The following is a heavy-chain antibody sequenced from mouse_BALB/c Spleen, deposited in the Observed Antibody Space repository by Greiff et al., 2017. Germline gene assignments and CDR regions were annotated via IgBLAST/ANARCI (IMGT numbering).Heavy chain of an antibody. CDR2: ISYSGST. D-gene: IGHD2-4*01. Sequence: EVKVVESGPSLVKPSQTLSLTCSVTGDSITSGYWNWIRKFPGNKLEYMGYISYSGSTYYNPSLKSRISITRDTSKNQYYLQLNSVTTEDTATYYCARFDDYDNAMDYWGQGTSVTVSS. CDR3: ARFDDYDNAMDY. CDR1: GDSITSGY. V-gene: IGHV3-8*02. J-gene: IGHJ4*01.